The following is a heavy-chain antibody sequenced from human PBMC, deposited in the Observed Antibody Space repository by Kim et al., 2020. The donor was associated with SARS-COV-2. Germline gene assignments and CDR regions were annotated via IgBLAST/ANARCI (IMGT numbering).Heavy chain of an antibody. CDR1: GFTFSSYS. D-gene: IGHD2-15*01. CDR2: ISSSSSYI. V-gene: IGHV3-21*01. J-gene: IGHJ4*02. CDR3: ARSVVAATFDY. Sequence: LSLTCAASGFTFSSYSMNWVRQAPGKGLEWVSSISSSSSYIYHADSVKGRFTISRDNATNSLYLQMNSLRAEDTAVYYCARSVVAATFDYGGQGTLVTVSS.